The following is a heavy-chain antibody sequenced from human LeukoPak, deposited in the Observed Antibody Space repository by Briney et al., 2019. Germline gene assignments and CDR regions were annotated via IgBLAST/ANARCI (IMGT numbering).Heavy chain of an antibody. J-gene: IGHJ4*02. Sequence: SETLSLTCTVSGGSISSYYWSWIRQPAWKRLEWIGCMNTGGSINYNPSLKSRVTMSVDTSKNQMFLKLNSVTAADTAVYYCARGGSYWDLNDFDYWGQGTLVTVSS. CDR3: ARGGSYWDLNDFDY. V-gene: IGHV4-4*07. CDR2: MNTGGSI. D-gene: IGHD1-26*01. CDR1: GGSISSYY.